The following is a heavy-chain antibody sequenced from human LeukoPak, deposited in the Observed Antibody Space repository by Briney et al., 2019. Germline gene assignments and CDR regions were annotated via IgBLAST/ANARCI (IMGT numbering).Heavy chain of an antibody. Sequence: SETLSLTCSVSGYSIRSGYHWAWIRQSPGKGLEWLGSIYQSGSTYDNPSLKSRVTMSVDTSRNQFSLNMRHVTAADTAVYYCAKVRGSVVAAPFDYWGQGTLVTVSS. CDR3: AKVRGSVVAAPFDY. D-gene: IGHD2-15*01. CDR1: GYSIRSGYH. CDR2: IYQSGST. J-gene: IGHJ4*02. V-gene: IGHV4-38-2*02.